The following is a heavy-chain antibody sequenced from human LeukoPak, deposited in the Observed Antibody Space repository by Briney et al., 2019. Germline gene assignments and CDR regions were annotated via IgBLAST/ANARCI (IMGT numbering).Heavy chain of an antibody. CDR1: GYTFPSHG. J-gene: IGHJ4*02. Sequence: GASVKVSCKASGYTFPSHGISWVRQAPGQGLEWMGWINPNSGGTNYAQKFQGRVTMTRDTSISTAYMELSRLRSDDTAVYYCARGLGGTADYYDSSGYVDYWGQGTLVTVSS. CDR2: INPNSGGT. CDR3: ARGLGGTADYYDSSGYVDY. D-gene: IGHD3-22*01. V-gene: IGHV1-2*02.